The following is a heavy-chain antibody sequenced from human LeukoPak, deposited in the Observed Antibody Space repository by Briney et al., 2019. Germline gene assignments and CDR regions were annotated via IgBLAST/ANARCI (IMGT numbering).Heavy chain of an antibody. CDR1: GGSISSYY. Sequence: SGTLSLTCTVSGGSISSYYWSWIRQPPGKELEWIGYIYYSGSANYNPSLKSRVTISVDTSNNQFSLKLSSVTAADTAVYYCARDPSTNWFDPWGQGTLVTVSS. CDR3: ARDPSTNWFDP. J-gene: IGHJ5*02. D-gene: IGHD1-1*01. CDR2: IYYSGSA. V-gene: IGHV4-59*01.